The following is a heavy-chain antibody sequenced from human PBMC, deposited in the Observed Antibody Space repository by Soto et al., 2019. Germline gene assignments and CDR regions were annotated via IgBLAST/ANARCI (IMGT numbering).Heavy chain of an antibody. CDR1: GGSISSGDYY. Sequence: QVQLQESGPGLVKPSQTLSLTCTVSGGSISSGDYYWSWIRQPPGKGLEWTGYIYYSGSTYYNPSLQSRVTISVDTSNNRSALKLSSVTAADTAVYYCDREKAAAGTFDYWGQGTLVTESS. D-gene: IGHD6-13*01. V-gene: IGHV4-30-4*01. CDR3: DREKAAAGTFDY. CDR2: IYYSGST. J-gene: IGHJ4*02.